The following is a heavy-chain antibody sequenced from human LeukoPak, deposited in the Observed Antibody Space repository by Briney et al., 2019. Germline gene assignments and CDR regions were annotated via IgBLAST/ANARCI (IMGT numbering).Heavy chain of an antibody. CDR2: ISGGAGGA. D-gene: IGHD2-2*01. Sequence: PGGSLRLSCAASGFTFSSYAMNWVRQAPGKGLEWVSSISGGAGGAAYADSVKGRFTMSRDNSKNTLYLQMNSLRAEDTAVYYCARGPPACSTNCYGYLDYWGQGTLVTVSS. V-gene: IGHV3-23*01. J-gene: IGHJ4*02. CDR3: ARGPPACSTNCYGYLDY. CDR1: GFTFSSYA.